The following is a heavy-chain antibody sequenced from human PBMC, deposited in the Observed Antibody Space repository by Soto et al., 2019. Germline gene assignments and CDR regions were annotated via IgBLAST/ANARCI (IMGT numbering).Heavy chain of an antibody. V-gene: IGHV1-69*02. CDR2: ISPTVGIP. D-gene: IGHD1-26*01. CDR1: GGTFSSYI. CDR3: ATLGSGSYDY. Sequence: QVHLVQSGAEVMKPGSSVKVSCKASGGTFSSYIISWVRQAPGQGLEWMGRISPTVGIPNYAQKFQGRVTITAARSTSTAYMELSSLRSEDTAIYYCATLGSGSYDYWGHGTLVTVSS. J-gene: IGHJ4*01.